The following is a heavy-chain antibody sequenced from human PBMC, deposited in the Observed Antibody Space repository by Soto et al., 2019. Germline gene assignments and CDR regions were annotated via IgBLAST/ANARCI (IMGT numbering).Heavy chain of an antibody. Sequence: SETLSLTCTVSGGSISSSSYYWGWIRQPPGKGLEWIGSIYYSGSTYYNPSLKSRVTISVDTSKNQFSLKLSSVTAADTAVYYCASFPDSSGWYGLNYYYGMDVWGQGTTVTVSS. D-gene: IGHD6-19*01. CDR1: GGSISSSSYY. V-gene: IGHV4-39*01. J-gene: IGHJ6*02. CDR2: IYYSGST. CDR3: ASFPDSSGWYGLNYYYGMDV.